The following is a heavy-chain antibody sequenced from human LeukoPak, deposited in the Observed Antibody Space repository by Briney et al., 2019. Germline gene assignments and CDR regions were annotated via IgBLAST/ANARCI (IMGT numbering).Heavy chain of an antibody. D-gene: IGHD3-10*01. Sequence: ASVTVSCKASGYTFTDYYMHWVRRAPGQGLEWMGYISPNSGGTYYAQKFRGRVTMTRDTSITTAYMELSSLSSNDTAVYYCASGVLGEYWGQGTLVTVSS. CDR2: ISPNSGGT. CDR1: GYTFTDYY. J-gene: IGHJ4*02. V-gene: IGHV1-2*02. CDR3: ASGVLGEY.